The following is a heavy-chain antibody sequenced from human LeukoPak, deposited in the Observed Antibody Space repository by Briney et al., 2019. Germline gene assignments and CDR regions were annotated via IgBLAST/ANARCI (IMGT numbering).Heavy chain of an antibody. CDR2: IYYSGTT. V-gene: IGHV4-39*01. Sequence: PSETLSLACTVSGGSVSNSSYYWGWIRQPPGKGLEWIGSIYYSGTTYYNPSLKSRVTISVDTSKNQFSLKLSSVTAADTAVYYCARGVGAVAALTWGQGTLVTVSS. J-gene: IGHJ5*02. CDR3: ARGVGAVAALT. CDR1: GGSVSNSSYY. D-gene: IGHD6-19*01.